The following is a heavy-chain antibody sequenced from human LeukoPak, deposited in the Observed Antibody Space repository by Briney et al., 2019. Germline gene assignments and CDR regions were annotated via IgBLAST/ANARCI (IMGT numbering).Heavy chain of an antibody. Sequence: GDSLKISCKTSGYTFTSHLIAWVRQKPGAGLEWMGVIYPDDSDTRYSPSFQGQVTISADKSTSTAYLQWSSLKASDTAMFYCARVSTIFGVTIPYFFDYWGQGTVVTVSS. CDR3: ARVSTIFGVTIPYFFDY. V-gene: IGHV5-51*01. CDR2: IYPDDSDT. D-gene: IGHD3-3*01. CDR1: GYTFTSHL. J-gene: IGHJ4*02.